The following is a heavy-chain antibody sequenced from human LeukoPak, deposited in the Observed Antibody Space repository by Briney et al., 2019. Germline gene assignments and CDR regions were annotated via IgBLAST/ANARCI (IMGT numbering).Heavy chain of an antibody. J-gene: IGHJ6*02. CDR3: AKNIAAPGRDSYYLYGMDV. CDR1: GFIFSGYW. CDR2: IKQDGSDQ. Sequence: HPGGSLRLSCAASGFIFSGYWMTWVRQAPGKGLEWVASIKQDGSDQHYEDAVEGRFTISRDNAKNSLYLQMNNLRADDTAVYYCAKNIAAPGRDSYYLYGMDVWGQGTTVTVSS. D-gene: IGHD6-25*01. V-gene: IGHV3-7*01.